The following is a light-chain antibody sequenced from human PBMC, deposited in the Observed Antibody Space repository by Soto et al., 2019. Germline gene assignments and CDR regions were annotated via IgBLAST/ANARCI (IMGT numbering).Light chain of an antibody. CDR1: QSLLSSNGNNY. CDR2: LGS. CDR3: MQGLKTPLT. J-gene: IGKJ4*01. Sequence: DIVLTQSPLSLPVTPGEPASISCRSSQSLLSSNGNNYLDWYLQKPGQSPQVLIYLGSNRASGVPDRFSGSGSGTDFTLKISRVEAEDVGVYYCMQGLKTPLTFGGGTKVDI. V-gene: IGKV2-28*01.